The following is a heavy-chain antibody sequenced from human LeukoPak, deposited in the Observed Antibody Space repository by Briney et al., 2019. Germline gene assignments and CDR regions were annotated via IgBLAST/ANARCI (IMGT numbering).Heavy chain of an antibody. CDR2: IYYSGST. Sequence: SQTLSLTCTVSGGSISSGDYYWSWIRQPPGKGLEWIGYIYYSGSTYYNPSLKSRVTISVDTSKNQFSLKLSSVTAADTAVYYCARGICSGGSCYFGISGSWFDPWGQGTLVTVSS. CDR3: ARGICSGGSCYFGISGSWFDP. V-gene: IGHV4-30-4*01. D-gene: IGHD2-15*01. CDR1: GGSISSGDYY. J-gene: IGHJ5*02.